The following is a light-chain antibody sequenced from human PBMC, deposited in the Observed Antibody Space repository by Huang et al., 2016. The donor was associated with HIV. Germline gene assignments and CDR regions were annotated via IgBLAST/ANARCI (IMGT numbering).Light chain of an antibody. CDR2: GTS. CDR3: QQYGSSYT. CDR1: QSVSSSY. Sequence: EIVLTQSPGTLSLSPGERATLSCRASQSVSSSYLAWYRQRPGQTPRLVIYGTSNRATGIPDRFSGSGYGTDVTRTISRLEPEDVAVYYCQQYGSSYTFGQGTKLEIK. J-gene: IGKJ2*01. V-gene: IGKV3-20*01.